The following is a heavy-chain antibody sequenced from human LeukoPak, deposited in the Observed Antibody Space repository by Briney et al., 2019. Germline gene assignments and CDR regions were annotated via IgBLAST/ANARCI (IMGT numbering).Heavy chain of an antibody. CDR3: ARKDGGRDGMDV. Sequence: ASVKVSCRASGYAFTDYYMHWVRQAPGQGLEWMGWLNPNTLVTNYAQHFQGRVSMTWDTSISTGYMDLHSLTSDDTAVYYCARKDGGRDGMDVWGQGTTVTVSS. CDR2: LNPNTLVT. CDR1: GYAFTDYY. J-gene: IGHJ6*02. D-gene: IGHD2-15*01. V-gene: IGHV1-2*02.